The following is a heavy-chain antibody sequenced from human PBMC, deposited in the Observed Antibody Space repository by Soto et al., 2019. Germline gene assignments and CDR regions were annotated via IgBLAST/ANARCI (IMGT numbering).Heavy chain of an antibody. Sequence: QVQLVQSGAEVKKPGASVKLSCKASGYTFISSYVHWVRQAPGQGLEWVAIINPNGGSTNYAQEFQGRVTVTRDTSPSTVFMELSSLHSDDTGVYYCARDLFAANYWGQGTLVTVAS. CDR1: GYTFISSY. D-gene: IGHD2-15*01. CDR2: INPNGGST. V-gene: IGHV1-46*01. CDR3: ARDLFAANY. J-gene: IGHJ4*02.